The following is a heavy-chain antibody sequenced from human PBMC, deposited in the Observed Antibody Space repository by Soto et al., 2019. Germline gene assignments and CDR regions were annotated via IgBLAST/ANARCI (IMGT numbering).Heavy chain of an antibody. CDR2: INPSGGST. CDR1: GYTFTSYY. D-gene: IGHD3-10*01. V-gene: IGHV1-46*01. CDR3: ARDYLLLWFGELKDYYYYGMDV. J-gene: IGHJ6*02. Sequence: ASVKVSCKASGYTFTSYYMHWVRQAPGQGLEWMGIINPSGGSTSYAQKFQGRVTMTRDTSTSTVYMELSSLRSEDTAAYYCARDYLLLWFGELKDYYYYGMDVWGQGTTVTVSS.